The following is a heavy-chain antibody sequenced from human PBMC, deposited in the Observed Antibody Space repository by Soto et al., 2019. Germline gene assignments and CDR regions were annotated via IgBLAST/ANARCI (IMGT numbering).Heavy chain of an antibody. CDR3: AKITGGGFDY. J-gene: IGHJ4*02. CDR1: GGTFSSYT. D-gene: IGHD7-27*01. V-gene: IGHV1-69*02. CDR2: IIPILGIA. Sequence: QVQLVQSGAEVKKPGSSVKVSCKASGGTFSSYTISWVRQAPGQGLEWMGRIIPILGIANYAQKFQGRVTITADKSTSTAYMELSRLRSEDTAVYYCAKITGGGFDYWGQGTLVTVSS.